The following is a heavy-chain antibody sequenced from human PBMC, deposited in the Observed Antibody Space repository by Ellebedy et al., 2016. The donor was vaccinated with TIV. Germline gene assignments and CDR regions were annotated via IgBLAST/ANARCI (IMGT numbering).Heavy chain of an antibody. Sequence: PGGSLRLSCAASGFTFSSYSMNWVRQAPGKGLEWVSSITSSGNYRYYADSVKGRFTISRDNAKISVYLQMNSLRAEDTAVYYCARGASRDGYSWGQGTLVTVSS. D-gene: IGHD5-24*01. CDR1: GFTFSSYS. CDR2: ITSSGNYR. V-gene: IGHV3-21*01. J-gene: IGHJ4*02. CDR3: ARGASRDGYS.